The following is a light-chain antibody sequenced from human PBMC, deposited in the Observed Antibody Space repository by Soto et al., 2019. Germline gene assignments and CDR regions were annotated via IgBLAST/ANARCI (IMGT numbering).Light chain of an antibody. CDR1: QRISTY. CDR3: QQSYTIPHT. CDR2: ATS. Sequence: IYMTQSPSSLSASVGDRVTITCRASQRISTYLNWYQQKPGKAPKLLMYATSSLQTGVPSRFSGSGSGTDFTLTISSLRPEDFATYYCQQSYTIPHTFGPGTKVDI. J-gene: IGKJ3*01. V-gene: IGKV1-39*01.